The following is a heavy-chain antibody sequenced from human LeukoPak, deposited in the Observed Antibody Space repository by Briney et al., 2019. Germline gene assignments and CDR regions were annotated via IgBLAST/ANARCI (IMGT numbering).Heavy chain of an antibody. J-gene: IGHJ4*02. CDR1: DGSISGYY. Sequence: SETLSLTCTVSDGSISGYYWSWIRQPPGRGLQFIGYIHYTGSTNYNPSLESRVTLSVDTSKNQFSLKLRSVTAADTAVYYCARLSKDTVVLPAAMAHYFDYWGQGTLVPVSS. V-gene: IGHV4-59*08. CDR2: IHYTGST. D-gene: IGHD2-2*01. CDR3: ARLSKDTVVLPAAMAHYFDY.